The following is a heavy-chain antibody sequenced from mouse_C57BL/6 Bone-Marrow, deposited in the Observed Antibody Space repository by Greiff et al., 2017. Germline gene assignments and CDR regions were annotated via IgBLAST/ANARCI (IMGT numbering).Heavy chain of an antibody. Sequence: EVKLQESGGDLVKPGGSLKLSCAASGFTFSSYGMSWVRQTPDKRLEWVATISSGGSYTYYPDSVKGRFTIARDNAKNTLYLQMSSLKSEDTAMYYCAGFYDGYYEAMDYWGQGTSVTVSS. CDR1: GFTFSSYG. J-gene: IGHJ4*01. D-gene: IGHD2-3*01. V-gene: IGHV5-6*01. CDR2: ISSGGSYT. CDR3: AGFYDGYYEAMDY.